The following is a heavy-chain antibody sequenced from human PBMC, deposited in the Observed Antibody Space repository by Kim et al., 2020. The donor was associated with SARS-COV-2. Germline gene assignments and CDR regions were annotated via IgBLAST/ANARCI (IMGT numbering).Heavy chain of an antibody. CDR1: GYTLTELS. Sequence: ASVKVSCKVSGYTLTELSMHWMRQAPGKGLEWMGGFDPEDGETIYAQKFQGRVTMTEDTSTDTAYMELSSLRSEDTAVYYCATTLSILRYFDWLLGGAFDIWGQGTMVTVSS. CDR3: ATTLSILRYFDWLLGGAFDI. V-gene: IGHV1-24*01. J-gene: IGHJ3*02. D-gene: IGHD3-9*01. CDR2: FDPEDGET.